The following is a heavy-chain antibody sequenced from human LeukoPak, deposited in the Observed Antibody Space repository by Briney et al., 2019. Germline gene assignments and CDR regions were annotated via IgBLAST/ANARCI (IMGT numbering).Heavy chain of an antibody. J-gene: IGHJ5*02. CDR3: ARVIVVVPAAMPVSGFDP. Sequence: SEALSLTCAVSGGSISSSTYYWGWIRQPPGKGLEWIGCIYETGSTYYKPSLKSRVTISVDTSKNQFSLKLTSVTAADTAVYYCARVIVVVPAAMPVSGFDPWGQGTLVTVSS. D-gene: IGHD2-2*01. CDR2: IYETGST. V-gene: IGHV4-39*07. CDR1: GGSISSSTYY.